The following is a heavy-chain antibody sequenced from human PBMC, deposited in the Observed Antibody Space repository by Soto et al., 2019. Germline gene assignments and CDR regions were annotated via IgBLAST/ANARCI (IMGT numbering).Heavy chain of an antibody. Sequence: GGSLRLSCVASGFTLRNYWMAWVRQTPGKGLEFVANIREDGNEINYVDSVKGRFTISRDNAKNSLFLQMNSLRDEDTAVYYCGTDQWGGAFDIGGQGTMVTVS. D-gene: IGHD3-10*01. CDR2: IREDGNEI. CDR3: GTDQWGGAFDI. CDR1: GFTLRNYW. V-gene: IGHV3-7*01. J-gene: IGHJ3*02.